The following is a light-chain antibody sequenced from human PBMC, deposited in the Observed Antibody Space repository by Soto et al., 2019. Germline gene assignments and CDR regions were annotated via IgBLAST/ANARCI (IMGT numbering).Light chain of an antibody. CDR2: GAS. V-gene: IGKV3-15*01. Sequence: EVVMTQSPATLSVSPGERATLSCRASQSVRSHLAWYQQKPGQAPSLLIFGASTRATGVPARFSGSESGTEFTLTISSLQSEDVAVYFCQQRKNWPPITFGQGTRLEIK. CDR1: QSVRSH. CDR3: QQRKNWPPIT. J-gene: IGKJ5*01.